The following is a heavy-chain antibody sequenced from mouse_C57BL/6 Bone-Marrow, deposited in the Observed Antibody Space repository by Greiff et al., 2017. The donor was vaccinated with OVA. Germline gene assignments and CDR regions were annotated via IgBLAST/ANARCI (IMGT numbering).Heavy chain of an antibody. Sequence: EVKLMESGEGLVKPGGSLKLSCAASGFTFSSYAMSWVRQTPEKRLEWVAYFSSGGDYIYYADTVKGRFTISRDNARNTLYLQMSSLKSEDTAMYYCTRDRTYYGSAWFAYWGQGTLVTVSA. CDR2: FSSGGDYI. D-gene: IGHD1-1*01. CDR3: TRDRTYYGSAWFAY. J-gene: IGHJ3*01. CDR1: GFTFSSYA. V-gene: IGHV5-9-1*02.